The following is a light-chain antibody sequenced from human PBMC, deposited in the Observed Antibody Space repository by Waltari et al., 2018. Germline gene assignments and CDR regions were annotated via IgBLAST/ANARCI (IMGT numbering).Light chain of an antibody. CDR2: EDT. CDR1: NITTQT. J-gene: IGLJ3*02. CDR3: LVWDNGSDHWV. Sequence: SYVLTQPPSVSVAPGQTARITCGAENITTQTVYLYQQKPGPAPVLVISEDTNRPSGIPDRFSGAASGNPATLTVRRVDPGDAADYYCLVWDNGSDHWVFGGGTKLTVL. V-gene: IGLV3-21*02.